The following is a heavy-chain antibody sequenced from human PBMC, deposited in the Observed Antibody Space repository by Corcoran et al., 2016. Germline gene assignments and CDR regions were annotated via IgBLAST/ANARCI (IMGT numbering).Heavy chain of an antibody. D-gene: IGHD3-16*02. J-gene: IGHJ3*02. V-gene: IGHV2-5*05. CDR1: GFSLTSTGVG. CDR2: IYWDNDR. CDR3: AYIMITYGLVIGHDAFDM. Sequence: QITLKESGPTLVTPTQTLTLTCTFSGFSLTSTGVGVGWIRQPPGRALEWLALIYWDNDRRYGPSLKSRLTIDKDTSRNQVVLTMTNVDSVDTGIYYCAYIMITYGLVIGHDAFDMWGQGTLVTVYS.